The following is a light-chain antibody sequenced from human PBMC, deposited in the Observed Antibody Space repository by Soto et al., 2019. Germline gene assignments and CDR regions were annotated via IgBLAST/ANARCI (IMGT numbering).Light chain of an antibody. V-gene: IGKV3-15*01. J-gene: IGKJ4*01. CDR1: QSVSSN. CDR3: QQYNNWPLT. CDR2: GAS. Sequence: EIVMTQSPATLSVSPGERATLSCRASQSVSSNLAWYQQKPGQAPRLLIYGASPRATGIPSRFSGSGSGTEFTLTSSSLQSEYFAVYCRQQYNNWPLTFGGGTKVEIK.